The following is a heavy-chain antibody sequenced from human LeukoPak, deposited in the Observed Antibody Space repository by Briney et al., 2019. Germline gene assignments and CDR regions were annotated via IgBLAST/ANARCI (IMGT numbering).Heavy chain of an antibody. Sequence: GASVEVSCKASGYTFTGHYMHWGRQAPGQGLEWVGWINPNSSATNYGQKFQGRVTVTRDTSISTVYMELSSLRVDDTAVYYCARDPFGDHEYFQHWGQGTLVTVSS. D-gene: IGHD4-17*01. V-gene: IGHV1-2*02. CDR1: GYTFTGHY. J-gene: IGHJ1*01. CDR2: INPNSSAT. CDR3: ARDPFGDHEYFQH.